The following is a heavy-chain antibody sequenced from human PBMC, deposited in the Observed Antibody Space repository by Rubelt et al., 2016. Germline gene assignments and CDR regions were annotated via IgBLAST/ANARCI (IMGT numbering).Heavy chain of an antibody. J-gene: IGHJ4*02. CDR3: ARDFDWGPDF. D-gene: IGHD3-16*01. V-gene: IGHV1-2*02. Sequence: WVRQAPGQGLEWMGWIKCDSGVTNYAQKFQGRVTMTRDTSISTIYMDLSSLRFDDTAVYYCARDFDWGPDFWGQGTLVTVAS. CDR2: IKCDSGVT.